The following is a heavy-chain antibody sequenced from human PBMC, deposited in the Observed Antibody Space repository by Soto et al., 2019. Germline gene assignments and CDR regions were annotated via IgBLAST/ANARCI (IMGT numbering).Heavy chain of an antibody. V-gene: IGHV1-18*01. CDR1: GYTFTSYG. Sequence: ASVKVSCKASGYTFTSYGISWVRQAPGQGLEWMGWISAYNGNTNYAQKLQGRVTMTTDTSTSTAYMELRSLRSDDTAVYYCARTRVTIGFRSGPDYWGQGTLVTVSS. CDR3: ARTRVTIGFRSGPDY. CDR2: ISAYNGNT. D-gene: IGHD3-3*01. J-gene: IGHJ4*02.